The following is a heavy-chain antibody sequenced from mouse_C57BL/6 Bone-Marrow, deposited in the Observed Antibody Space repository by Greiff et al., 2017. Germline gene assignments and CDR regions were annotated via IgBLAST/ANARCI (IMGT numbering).Heavy chain of an antibody. D-gene: IGHD2-4*01. Sequence: EVQLQQSGPELVKPGASVKISCKASGYSFTDYNMNWVKQSNGKSLEWIGVINPNYGTTSYNQKFKCKATLPVDTSSSTAYMQLNSLPSEDSAVYYCARVYDYDYSMDYWGQGTSVTVSS. CDR3: ARVYDYDYSMDY. V-gene: IGHV1-39*01. CDR2: INPNYGTT. CDR1: GYSFTDYN. J-gene: IGHJ4*01.